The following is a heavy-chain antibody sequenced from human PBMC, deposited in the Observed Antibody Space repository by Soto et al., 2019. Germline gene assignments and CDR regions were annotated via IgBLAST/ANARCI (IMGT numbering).Heavy chain of an antibody. CDR1: GFTFSIYA. J-gene: IGHJ4*02. CDR2: ISGSGGISGVGGST. CDR3: AKDGSARPTDLAY. V-gene: IGHV3-23*01. Sequence: GGSLRLSCAASGFTFSIYAMTWVRQAPGKGLEWVSVISGSGGISGVGGSTYYADSVKGRFTSSRDNYKNTLYLQMNSLRAEDPAVYYCAKDGSARPTDLAYWGQGTLVTVSS. D-gene: IGHD1-26*01.